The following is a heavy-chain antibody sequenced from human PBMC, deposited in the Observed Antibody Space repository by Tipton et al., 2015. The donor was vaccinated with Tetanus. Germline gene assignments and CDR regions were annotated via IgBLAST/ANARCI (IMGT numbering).Heavy chain of an antibody. CDR3: AAPAKGAKGVCYPPEVHCEGYGMGV. V-gene: IGHV1-69*13. Sequence: QVQLVQSGAEVKKPGASVKVSCKASGGTFSSYAISWVRQAPGQWLEWMGGIIPIFGTANYAQKFQGRVAITADKSTSTAYMELRSGRSENTAVFYWAAPAKGAKGVCYPPEVHCEGYGMGVWGQGATVTVSS. D-gene: IGHD2-8*01. CDR1: GGTFSSYA. J-gene: IGHJ6*02. CDR2: IIPIFGTA.